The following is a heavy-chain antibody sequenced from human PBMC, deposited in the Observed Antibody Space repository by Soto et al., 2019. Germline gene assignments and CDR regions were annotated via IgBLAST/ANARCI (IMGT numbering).Heavy chain of an antibody. Sequence: QIQLVQSGAEVKKPGASVKVSCKASGYTFTSYGISWVRQAPGQGLEWMGWISAYNGNTNYAQKLQGRVTMTTDTSTSTAYMELRSLRSDDTAVYYCARDREDSSGWYSSPDFDYWGQGTLVTVSS. CDR2: ISAYNGNT. V-gene: IGHV1-18*01. J-gene: IGHJ4*02. CDR3: ARDREDSSGWYSSPDFDY. CDR1: GYTFTSYG. D-gene: IGHD6-19*01.